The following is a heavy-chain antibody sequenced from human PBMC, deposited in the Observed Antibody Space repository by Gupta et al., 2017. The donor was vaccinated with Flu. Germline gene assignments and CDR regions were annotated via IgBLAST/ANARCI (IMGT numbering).Heavy chain of an antibody. J-gene: IGHJ4*02. Sequence: GGSISSGTYYWGWIRQPPGKGLDWIGSIYYSGSTYYNPSLKSRVTISVDTSKNRSSLNLNSVTATDTAGYYCARIGYTSSWIDSWGQGTLVTVSS. D-gene: IGHD6-13*01. CDR2: IYYSGST. CDR1: GGSISSGTYY. V-gene: IGHV4-39*01. CDR3: ARIGYTSSWIDS.